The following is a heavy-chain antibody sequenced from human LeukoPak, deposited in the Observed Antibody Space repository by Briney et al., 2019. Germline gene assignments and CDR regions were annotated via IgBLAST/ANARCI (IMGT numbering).Heavy chain of an antibody. V-gene: IGHV1-69-2*01. J-gene: IGHJ3*02. CDR3: ARGGGYYDSSGYYYVDAFDI. CDR1: GYTFTDYY. D-gene: IGHD3-22*01. Sequence: GASVKVSCKASGYTFTDYYMHWVQQAPGKGLEWMGRVDPEDGETIYAEKFQGRVTITADTSADTAYMELSSLRSEDTAVYYCARGGGYYDSSGYYYVDAFDIWGQGTMVTVSS. CDR2: VDPEDGET.